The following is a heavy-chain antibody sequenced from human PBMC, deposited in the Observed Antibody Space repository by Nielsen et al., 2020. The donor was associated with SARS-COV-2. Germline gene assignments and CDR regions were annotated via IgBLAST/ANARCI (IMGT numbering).Heavy chain of an antibody. V-gene: IGHV3-21*04. Sequence: GGSLRLSCEASGFTFSSFAMNWVRQAPRKGLEWVSSISSSRTYISYADSVKGRFTISRDNSKNTLYLQMNSLRAEDTAVYYCAKDLRYFDWLRDEIPNRYYYGMDVWGQGTTVTVSS. J-gene: IGHJ6*02. CDR2: ISSSRTYI. CDR3: AKDLRYFDWLRDEIPNRYYYGMDV. CDR1: GFTFSSFA. D-gene: IGHD3-9*01.